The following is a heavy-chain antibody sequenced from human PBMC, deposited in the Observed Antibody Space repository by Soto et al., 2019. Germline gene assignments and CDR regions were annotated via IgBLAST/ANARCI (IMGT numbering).Heavy chain of an antibody. CDR1: GGSISTSNW. J-gene: IGHJ4*02. CDR3: ARARATIAAAAIFDC. D-gene: IGHD6-13*01. CDR2: VYRTGST. V-gene: IGHV4-4*02. Sequence: SETLSLTCAVSGGSISTSNWWSWVRQPPGKGLEWIGEVYRTGSTNYNPTLESRLTISVDKSKNQFSLKLTSVTAADTAVYYCARARATIAAAAIFDCWGQGTLVTVSS.